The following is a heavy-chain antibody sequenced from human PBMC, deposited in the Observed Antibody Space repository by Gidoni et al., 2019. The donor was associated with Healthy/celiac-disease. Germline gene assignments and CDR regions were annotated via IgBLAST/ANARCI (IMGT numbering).Heavy chain of an antibody. CDR2: RSYDGSNE. CDR3: ATGQWLVEDYFDY. V-gene: IGHV3-30*03. J-gene: IGHJ4*02. CDR1: GFNCGSYG. Sequence: QVQLVESGGGVVQPGRSLRLSCADSGFNCGSYGMHMFRHAPGNGLEWVAVRSYDGSNEYYAYSVKGRFTISRDNSKNTLYLQMNSLRAEDTAVYYCATGQWLVEDYFDYWGQGTLVSVSS. D-gene: IGHD6-19*01.